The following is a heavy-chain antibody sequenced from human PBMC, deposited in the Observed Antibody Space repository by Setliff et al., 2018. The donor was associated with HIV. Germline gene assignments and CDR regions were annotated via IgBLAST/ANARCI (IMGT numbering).Heavy chain of an antibody. D-gene: IGHD7-27*01. V-gene: IGHV3-30*02. CDR3: AKLTPFDY. J-gene: IGHJ4*02. CDR1: GFTFDDYA. CDR2: IRYDGSNK. Sequence: HPGGSLRLSCAASGFTFDDYAMHWVRQAPGKGLEWVAFIRYDGSNKYYADSVKGRFTISRDNSKNTLYLQMNSLRAEDTAVYYCAKLTPFDYWGQGTLVTVSS.